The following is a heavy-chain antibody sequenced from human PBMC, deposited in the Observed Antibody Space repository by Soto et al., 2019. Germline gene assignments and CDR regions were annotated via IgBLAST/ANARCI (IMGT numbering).Heavy chain of an antibody. D-gene: IGHD2-15*01. CDR1: GYTFTSYG. Sequence: ASVKVSCKASGYTFTSYGISWVRQAPEQGLEWMGWISAYNGNTNYAQKLQGRVTMTTDTSTSTAYMELRSLRSDDTAVYYCARDYGWSYCSGGSCYSSYWGQGTLVTVSS. V-gene: IGHV1-18*01. CDR2: ISAYNGNT. CDR3: ARDYGWSYCSGGSCYSSY. J-gene: IGHJ4*02.